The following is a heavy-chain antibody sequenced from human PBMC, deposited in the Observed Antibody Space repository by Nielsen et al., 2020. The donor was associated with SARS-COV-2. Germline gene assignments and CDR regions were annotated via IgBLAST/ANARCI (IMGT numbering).Heavy chain of an antibody. CDR3: ANRPCSSTSCSLFDY. J-gene: IGHJ4*02. D-gene: IGHD2-2*01. CDR2: IYYSGST. V-gene: IGHV4-59*12. Sequence: SETLSLTCTVSGGSISSYYWSWIRQPPGKGLEWIGYIYYSGSTNYNPSLKSRVTISVDKSKNQFSLKLSSVTAADTAVYYCANRPCSSTSCSLFDYWGQGTLVTVSS. CDR1: GGSISSYY.